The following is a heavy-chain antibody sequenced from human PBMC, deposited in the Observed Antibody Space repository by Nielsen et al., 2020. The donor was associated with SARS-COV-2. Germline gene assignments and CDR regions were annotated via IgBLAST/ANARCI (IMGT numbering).Heavy chain of an antibody. V-gene: IGHV3-23*01. D-gene: IGHD3-10*01. CDR1: GFTFSSYA. Sequence: GSLRLSCVASGFTFSSYAMSWVRQAPGKGLEWVSAISGSGGSTYYADSVKGRFTISRDNSKNPLYLQMNSLRAEDTAVYYCAKDGAPLLWFGELLNYFDYWGQGTLVTVSS. CDR3: AKDGAPLLWFGELLNYFDY. J-gene: IGHJ4*02. CDR2: ISGSGGST.